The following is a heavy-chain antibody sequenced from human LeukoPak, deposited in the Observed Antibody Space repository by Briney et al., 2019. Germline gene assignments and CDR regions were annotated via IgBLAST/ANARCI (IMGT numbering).Heavy chain of an antibody. Sequence: GGSLRLSCAASGFTFSSYAMSWVRQAPGKGLEWVSAISGSGGSTYYADSVKGRFTISRDNSKNTLYLQMNSLRAEDTAVYYCARDGRYCSGGNCYEVDYYYYMDVWGKGTTVTVSS. CDR2: ISGSGGST. CDR3: ARDGRYCSGGNCYEVDYYYYMDV. D-gene: IGHD2-15*01. V-gene: IGHV3-23*01. J-gene: IGHJ6*03. CDR1: GFTFSSYA.